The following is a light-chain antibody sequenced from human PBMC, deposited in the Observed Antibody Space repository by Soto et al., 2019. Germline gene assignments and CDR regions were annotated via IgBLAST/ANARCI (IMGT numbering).Light chain of an antibody. V-gene: IGKV3-15*01. CDR1: QSVSSN. Sequence: VLTQSPGTLSVSPGDSAALSCRASQSVSSNLAWYQQKPGQAPRLIIYGASTRATGIPVRFSGSGSGTEFTLSISSLQSEDFAVYYCQHYNNWPPLTCGGGTKVDIK. CDR3: QHYNNWPPLT. J-gene: IGKJ4*01. CDR2: GAS.